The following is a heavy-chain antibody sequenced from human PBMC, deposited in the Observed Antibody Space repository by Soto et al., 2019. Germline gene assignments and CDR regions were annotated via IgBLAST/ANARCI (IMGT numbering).Heavy chain of an antibody. V-gene: IGHV1-3*01. CDR3: ARVAVTCLDS. J-gene: IGHJ4*02. CDR2: INAGNGNT. D-gene: IGHD4-4*01. Sequence: QVQLVQSGAEVKKPGASVKVSCKASGYTFTSYAMHWVRQAPGKRLVWMGWINAGNGNTKYSQKFKGRVTITRDTSASTAYMELSSLRSEDTAVDYCARVAVTCLDSWGQGTLVTVSS. CDR1: GYTFTSYA.